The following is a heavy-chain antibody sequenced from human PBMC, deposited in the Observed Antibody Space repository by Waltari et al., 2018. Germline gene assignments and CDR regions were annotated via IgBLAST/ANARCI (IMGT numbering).Heavy chain of an antibody. J-gene: IGHJ4*02. D-gene: IGHD3-10*01. CDR3: AKDQADYYGSGSYPKD. CDR2: MSGSGGST. V-gene: IGHV3-23*01. Sequence: EVQLLESGGGLVQPGGSLRLSCAASGFTFSSYAMSWVRQAPGKGLEWVSAMSGSGGSTYYADSVKGRFTISRDNSKNTLYLQMNSLRAEDTAVYYCAKDQADYYGSGSYPKDWGQGTLVTVSS. CDR1: GFTFSSYA.